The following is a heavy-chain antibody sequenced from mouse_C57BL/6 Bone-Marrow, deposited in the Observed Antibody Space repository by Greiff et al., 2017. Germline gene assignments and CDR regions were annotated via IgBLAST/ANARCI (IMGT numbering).Heavy chain of an antibody. CDR1: GYTFTSYG. D-gene: IGHD2-5*01. CDR3: ATYYSKPYFDY. Sequence: VQLVESGAELARPGASVKLSCKASGYTFTSYGISWVKQRTGQGLEWIGEIYPRSGNTYYNEKFKGKATLTADKSSSTAYMELRSLTSEDSAVYFCATYYSKPYFDYWGQGTTLTVSS. V-gene: IGHV1-81*01. J-gene: IGHJ2*01. CDR2: IYPRSGNT.